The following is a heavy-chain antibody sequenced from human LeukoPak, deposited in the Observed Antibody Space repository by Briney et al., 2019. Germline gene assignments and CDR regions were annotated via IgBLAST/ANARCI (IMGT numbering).Heavy chain of an antibody. D-gene: IGHD2-2*01. CDR1: GYTFTSYY. Sequence: GASVKVSCKASGYTFTSYYMHWVRQAPGQGLEWMGIINPSGGSTSYAQKFQGRVTMTRDTSTSTVYMELSSLRSEDTAVYYCARPPGYQLPKEMFLYYWGQGTLVTVSS. J-gene: IGHJ4*02. CDR2: INPSGGST. CDR3: ARPPGYQLPKEMFLYY. V-gene: IGHV1-46*01.